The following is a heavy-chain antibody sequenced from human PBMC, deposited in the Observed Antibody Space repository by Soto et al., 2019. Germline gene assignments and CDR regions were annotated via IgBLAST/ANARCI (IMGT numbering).Heavy chain of an antibody. Sequence: GGSLRLSCAASGFTFSSYAMSWVRQAPGKGLEWVSAISGSGGSTYYADSVKGRFTISRDNSKNTLYLQMNSLRAEDTAVYYCAKVRGNGSSSSDYYYYYYMDVWGKGTTVTVSS. J-gene: IGHJ6*03. D-gene: IGHD6-6*01. CDR1: GFTFSSYA. V-gene: IGHV3-23*01. CDR2: ISGSGGST. CDR3: AKVRGNGSSSSDYYYYYYMDV.